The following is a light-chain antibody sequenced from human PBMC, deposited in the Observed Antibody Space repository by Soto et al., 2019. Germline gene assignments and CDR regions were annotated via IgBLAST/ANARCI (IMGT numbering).Light chain of an antibody. Sequence: DIVMTQSPLSLPVTLGQPASISCRSSQGLVYIDGHTYLHWFQQRPGQSQRRLNDEGSNRDSGVPDRFSGSGSGSDFTLKISRVESEDVGVYYWMQGSDGPLTFGGGTKVEIK. J-gene: IGKJ4*01. CDR3: MQGSDGPLT. CDR2: EGS. V-gene: IGKV2-30*01. CDR1: QGLVYIDGHTY.